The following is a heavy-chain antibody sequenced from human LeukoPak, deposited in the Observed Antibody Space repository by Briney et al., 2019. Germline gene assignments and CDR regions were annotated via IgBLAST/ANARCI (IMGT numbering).Heavy chain of an antibody. CDR1: GYTFANYA. D-gene: IGHD3-16*01. V-gene: IGHV1-8*01. CDR3: ARGRNWGHDWFDP. CDR2: VYPNSDNA. J-gene: IGHJ5*02. Sequence: ASVKVSCKASGYTFANYAINWVRQAPGQGLEWMGWVYPNSDNAGYAQKFQGRVTMTRNTTITTVYMELTSLRSEDTAMYYCARGRNWGHDWFDPWGQGTLVTVSS.